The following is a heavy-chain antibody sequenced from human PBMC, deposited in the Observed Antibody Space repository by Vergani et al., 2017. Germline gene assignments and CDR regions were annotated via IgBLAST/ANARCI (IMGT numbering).Heavy chain of an antibody. J-gene: IGHJ6*02. D-gene: IGHD6-6*01. CDR2: ISSSSSYI. CDR3: ARDRRRPLDYYYYGMDV. V-gene: IGHV3-21*01. CDR1: GFTFSSYS. Sequence: EVQLVESGGGLVKPGGSLRLSCAASGFTFSSYSMNWVRQAPGKGLEWVSSISSSSSYIYYADSVKGRFTISRDNAKNSLYLQMNSLRAEDTAVYYCARDRRRPLDYYYYGMDVWGQGTTVTVSS.